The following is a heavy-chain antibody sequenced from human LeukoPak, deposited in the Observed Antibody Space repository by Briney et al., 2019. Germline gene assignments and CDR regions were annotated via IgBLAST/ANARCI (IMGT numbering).Heavy chain of an antibody. CDR2: TSHDGGIK. CDR1: GFTFNIYA. CDR3: ARTFPRGYYDSSGYYYDYYYYGMDV. V-gene: IGHV3-30*01. D-gene: IGHD3-22*01. J-gene: IGHJ6*02. Sequence: GRSLRLSCAASGFTFNIYAMHWVRQAPGKGLEWVAVTSHDGGIKYYADSVKGRFTISRDNSKNTLYLQMNSLRAEDTAVYYCARTFPRGYYDSSGYYYDYYYYGMDVWGQGTTVTVSS.